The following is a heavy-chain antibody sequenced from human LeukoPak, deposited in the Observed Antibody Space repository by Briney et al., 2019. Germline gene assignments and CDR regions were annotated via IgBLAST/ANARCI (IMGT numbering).Heavy chain of an antibody. CDR1: GGSIDSFY. D-gene: IGHD6-13*01. CDR2: THYSGST. Sequence: SQTLSLTCTVSGGSIDSFYWSWLRQSPGKGLEWIGYTHYSGSTNYNPSLKSRVTISVDTSKNQFSLKLRSVTAADTAVYYCARQSRATAGPFDYWGQGALVTVSS. CDR3: ARQSRATAGPFDY. J-gene: IGHJ4*02. V-gene: IGHV4-59*01.